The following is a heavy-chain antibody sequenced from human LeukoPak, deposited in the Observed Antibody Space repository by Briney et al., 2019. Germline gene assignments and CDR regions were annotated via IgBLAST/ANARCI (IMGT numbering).Heavy chain of an antibody. D-gene: IGHD6-19*01. V-gene: IGHV1-69*04. CDR1: GGTFSSYA. J-gene: IGHJ5*02. CDR3: AKGREIAVAGFEDWFDP. CDR2: IIPIFGIA. Sequence: SVKVSCKASGGTFSSYAISWVRQAPGQGLEWMGRIIPIFGIANYAQKFQGRVTITADKSTSTAYMELSSLRSEDTAVYCCAKGREIAVAGFEDWFDPWGQGTLVTASS.